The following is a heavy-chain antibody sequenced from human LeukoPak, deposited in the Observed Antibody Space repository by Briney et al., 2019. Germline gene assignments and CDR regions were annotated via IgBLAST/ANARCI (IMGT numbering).Heavy chain of an antibody. Sequence: PGGSMRLSCAASGFTFSGSAMHWVRQASGKGLEWVGRIRSKANSYTTAYAASVKGRFTISRDDSKNTAYLQMNSLKTEDTAVYYCKQWLVEDAFDIWGQGTMVTVSP. V-gene: IGHV3-73*01. CDR3: KQWLVEDAFDI. CDR2: IRSKANSYTT. J-gene: IGHJ3*02. D-gene: IGHD6-19*01. CDR1: GFTFSGSA.